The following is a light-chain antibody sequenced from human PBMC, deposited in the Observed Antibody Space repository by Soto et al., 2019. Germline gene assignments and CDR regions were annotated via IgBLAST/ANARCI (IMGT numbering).Light chain of an antibody. CDR3: QQYCYLPPYT. J-gene: IGKJ2*01. V-gene: IGKV3-20*01. CDR1: QSVSSSY. Sequence: EIVLTQSPGTLSLSPGERATLSCRASQSVSSSYLAWYQQKPGQAPRLLIYGASSRATGIPDRFSGSGSGTDFTLIISRREPEDFAVYYCQQYCYLPPYTFGQGTKLEIK. CDR2: GAS.